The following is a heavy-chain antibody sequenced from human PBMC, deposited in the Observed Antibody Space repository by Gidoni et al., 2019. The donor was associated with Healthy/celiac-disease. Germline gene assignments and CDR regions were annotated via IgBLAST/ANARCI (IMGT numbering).Heavy chain of an antibody. Sequence: QVPLVQYGAEVKKPGASVKVSCKASGYPITSYAMHWGRQATGQRLAWMGWINAGNGNTKYSQKFQGRVNITRDTSASTAYMEIRSLRSEDTAVYYCARVPSRSPRLRGGQGYFDFWGQGTMVTVSS. CDR2: INAGNGNT. V-gene: IGHV1-3*01. J-gene: IGHJ3*01. CDR3: ARVPSRSPRLRGGQGYFDF. D-gene: IGHD4-17*01. CDR1: GYPITSYA.